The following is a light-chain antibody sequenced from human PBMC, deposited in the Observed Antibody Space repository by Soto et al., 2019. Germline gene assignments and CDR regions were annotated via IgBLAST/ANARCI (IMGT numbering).Light chain of an antibody. CDR3: QSYDSSLNGYV. Sequence: QSVLTQPPSVSGAPGQRVTISCTGSSSNIGGAYDVHWYQQLPGTAPKLLIYANNYRPSGVPDRFSGSKSGNSASLAITGLQAEDEADYYCQSYDSSLNGYVFGTGTKVTVL. CDR1: SSNIGGAYD. J-gene: IGLJ1*01. CDR2: ANN. V-gene: IGLV1-40*01.